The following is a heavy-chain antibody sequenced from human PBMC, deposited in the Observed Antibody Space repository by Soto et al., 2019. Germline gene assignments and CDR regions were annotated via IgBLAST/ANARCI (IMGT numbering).Heavy chain of an antibody. D-gene: IGHD3-16*02. CDR2: INHSGST. Sequence: SWIRQPPGKGLEWIGEINHSGSTNYNPSLRSRVTISVDTSKNQFSLKLSSVTAADTAVYYCARGKLSDYVWGSYRYHFDYWGQGTVVTVSS. J-gene: IGHJ4*02. V-gene: IGHV4-34*01. CDR3: ARGKLSDYVWGSYRYHFDY.